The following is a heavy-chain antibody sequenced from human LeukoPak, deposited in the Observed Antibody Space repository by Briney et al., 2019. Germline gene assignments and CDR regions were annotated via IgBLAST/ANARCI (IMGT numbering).Heavy chain of an antibody. CDR1: GFTFSSYA. J-gene: IGHJ6*04. CDR3: AELGITMIGGV. V-gene: IGHV3-23*01. Sequence: GGSLRLSCAASGFTFSSYAMSWVRQAPGKGLEWVSAISGSGGSTYYADSVKGRFTISRDNSKNSLYLQMDSLRAEDTAVYYCAELGITMIGGVWGKGTTVTISS. CDR2: ISGSGGST. D-gene: IGHD3-10*02.